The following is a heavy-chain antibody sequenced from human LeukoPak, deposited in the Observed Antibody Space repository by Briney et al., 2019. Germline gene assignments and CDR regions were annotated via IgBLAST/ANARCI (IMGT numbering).Heavy chain of an antibody. D-gene: IGHD3-3*01. CDR3: AKVTPRFLEWLLDFDY. V-gene: IGHV3-30*02. CDR1: GFTFSSYG. Sequence: GGSLRLSCAASGFTFSSYGMHWVRQAPGKGLEWVAFIRYDGSNKYYADSVRGRFTISRDNSKNTLYLQMNSLRAEDTAVYYCAKVTPRFLEWLLDFDYWGQGTLVTVSS. CDR2: IRYDGSNK. J-gene: IGHJ4*02.